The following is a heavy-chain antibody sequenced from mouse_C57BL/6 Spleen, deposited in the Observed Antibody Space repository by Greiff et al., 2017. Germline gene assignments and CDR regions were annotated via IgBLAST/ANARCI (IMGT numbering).Heavy chain of an antibody. CDR2: IDPETGGT. CDR1: GYTFTDYE. V-gene: IGHV1-15*01. J-gene: IGHJ4*01. D-gene: IGHD2-5*01. Sequence: QVQLQQSGAELVRPGASVTLSCKASGYTFTDYEMHWVKQTPVHGLEWIGAIDPETGGTAYNQKFKGKAILTADKSSSTAYMELRSLTSEEYAVYYCTRTYSNHYYAMDYWGQGTSVTVSS. CDR3: TRTYSNHYYAMDY.